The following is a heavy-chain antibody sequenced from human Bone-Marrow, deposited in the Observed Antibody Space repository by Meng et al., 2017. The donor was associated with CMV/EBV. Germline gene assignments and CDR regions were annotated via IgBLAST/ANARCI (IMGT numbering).Heavy chain of an antibody. V-gene: IGHV3-73*01. CDR2: MRNKVANYAT. CDR1: GFTLSGST. J-gene: IGHJ4*02. D-gene: IGHD6-25*01. CDR3: TRWVSGAAANFDF. Sequence: GESLKISCAASGFTLSGSTVHWVRQASGKGLEWVSRMRNKVANYATAYSASVKGRFTISRDDSKNTAYLQMNSLKTDDSALYYCTRWVSGAAANFDFWGQGTLVTVSS.